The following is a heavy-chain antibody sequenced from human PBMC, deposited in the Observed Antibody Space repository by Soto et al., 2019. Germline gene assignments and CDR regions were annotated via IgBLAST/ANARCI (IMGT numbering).Heavy chain of an antibody. V-gene: IGHV1-69*06. CDR3: AREVGVVTAPNYYYLMDV. D-gene: IGHD3-3*01. CDR2: IIPIFGTA. CDR1: GGTFSSYA. J-gene: IGHJ6*04. Sequence: SVKVSCKTSGGTFSSYAINWVRQAPGQGLEWMGGIIPIFGTANYAQKFQGRITITADKSTNTAYMELRSLRSEDTAVYYCAREVGVVTAPNYYYLMDVWGKGTTVTVSS.